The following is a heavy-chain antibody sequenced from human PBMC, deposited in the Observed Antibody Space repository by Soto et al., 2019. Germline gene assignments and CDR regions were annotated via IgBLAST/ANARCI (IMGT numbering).Heavy chain of an antibody. CDR2: IIPIFGTA. CDR1: GGTFSSYA. V-gene: IGHV1-69*06. CDR3: ARVRYYDSKAGFDI. J-gene: IGHJ3*02. D-gene: IGHD3-22*01. Sequence: SVKVSCKASGGTFSSYAISWVRQAPGQGLEWMGGIIPIFGTANYAQKFQGRVTITADKSTSTAYMELSSLRSEDTAVYYCARVRYYDSKAGFDIWGQGTMVTVS.